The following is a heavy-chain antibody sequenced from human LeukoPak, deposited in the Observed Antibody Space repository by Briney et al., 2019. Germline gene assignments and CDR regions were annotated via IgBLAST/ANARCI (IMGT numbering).Heavy chain of an antibody. Sequence: PSETLSLTCTVSGYSISSGYYWGWIRQPPGKGLEWIGSIYHSGSTNYNPSLKSRVTISVDTSKNQFSLKLSSVTAADTAVYYCARMGATSDGAFDIWGQGTMVTVSS. D-gene: IGHD1-26*01. V-gene: IGHV4-38-2*02. CDR2: IYHSGST. J-gene: IGHJ3*02. CDR1: GYSISSGYY. CDR3: ARMGATSDGAFDI.